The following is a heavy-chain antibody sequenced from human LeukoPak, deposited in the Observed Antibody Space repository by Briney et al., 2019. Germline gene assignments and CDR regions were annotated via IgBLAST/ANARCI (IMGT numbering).Heavy chain of an antibody. CDR3: AKPLGPHTVTTLVLDY. J-gene: IGHJ4*02. CDR1: GYTFTGYY. CDR2: INPNSGGT. Sequence: ASVKVSCTASGYTFTGYYMHWVRQAPGQGPEWMGWINPNSGGTNYAQKFQGRVTMTRDTSISTAYMELSRLRSDDTALYYCAKPLGPHTVTTLVLDYWGQGTLVTVSS. D-gene: IGHD4-17*01. V-gene: IGHV1-2*02.